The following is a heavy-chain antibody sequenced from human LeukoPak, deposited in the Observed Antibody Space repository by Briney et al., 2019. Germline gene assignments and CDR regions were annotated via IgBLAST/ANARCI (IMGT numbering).Heavy chain of an antibody. Sequence: ASVKVSCKASGYTFTGYYMHWVRQAPGQGLEWMGWINPNSGGTNYAQKFQGRVTMTRDTSISTAYMELSRLRSDDTAVYYCAREDRYCSSTSCFRYAFDIWGQGTMVTVSS. CDR1: GYTFTGYY. J-gene: IGHJ3*02. V-gene: IGHV1-2*02. D-gene: IGHD2-2*01. CDR3: AREDRYCSSTSCFRYAFDI. CDR2: INPNSGGT.